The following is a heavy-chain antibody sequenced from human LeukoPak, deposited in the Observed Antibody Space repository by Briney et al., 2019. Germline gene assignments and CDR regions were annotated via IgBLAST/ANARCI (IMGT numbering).Heavy chain of an antibody. D-gene: IGHD6-13*01. CDR1: GFTFSSYA. V-gene: IGHV3-23*01. CDR2: ISGSGGST. CDR3: AKFALFIAAAGTVTDY. Sequence: PGRSLRLSCAASGFTFSSYAMHWVRQAPGKGLEWVSAISGSGGSTYYADSVKGRFTISRDNSKNTLYLQMNSLRAEDTAVYYCAKFALFIAAAGTVTDYWGQGTLVTVSS. J-gene: IGHJ4*02.